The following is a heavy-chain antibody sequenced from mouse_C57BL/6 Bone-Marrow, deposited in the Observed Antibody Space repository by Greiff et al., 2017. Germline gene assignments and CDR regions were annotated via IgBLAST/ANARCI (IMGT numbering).Heavy chain of an antibody. D-gene: IGHD2-4*01. J-gene: IGHJ3*01. Sequence: VQRVESGAELVKPGASVKLSCKASGYTFTSYWMQWVKQRPGQGLEWIGEIDPSDSYTNYNQKFKGKATLTVDTSSSTAYMQLSSLTSEDSAVYYCAREGLSGFAYWGQGTLVTVSA. CDR1: GYTFTSYW. V-gene: IGHV1-50*01. CDR3: AREGLSGFAY. CDR2: IDPSDSYT.